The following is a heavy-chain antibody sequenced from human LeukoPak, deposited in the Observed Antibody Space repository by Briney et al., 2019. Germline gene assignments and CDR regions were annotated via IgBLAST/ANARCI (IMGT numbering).Heavy chain of an antibody. CDR2: INPSGGST. D-gene: IGHD7-27*01. CDR3: ALSGGGFYYFDY. CDR1: GYTFTSYD. J-gene: IGHJ4*02. Sequence: ASVKVSCKASGYTFTSYDINWVRQATGQGLEWMGIINPSGGSTSYAQKFQGRVTMTRDTSTSTVYMELSSLRSEDTAVYYCALSGGGFYYFDYWGQGTLVTVSS. V-gene: IGHV1-46*01.